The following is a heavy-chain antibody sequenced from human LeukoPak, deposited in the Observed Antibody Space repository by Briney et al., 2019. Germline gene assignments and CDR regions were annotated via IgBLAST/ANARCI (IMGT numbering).Heavy chain of an antibody. J-gene: IGHJ4*02. CDR2: ISSSGSTI. Sequence: GGSLRLSCAASGFTFSSYEMNWVRQAPGKGLEWVSYISSSGSTIYYADSVKGRFTISRDNAKNSLYLQMNSLRAEDTAVYYCARDEDTSALSEYWGQGTLVTVSS. CDR1: GFTFSSYE. CDR3: ARDEDTSALSEY. V-gene: IGHV3-48*03. D-gene: IGHD2/OR15-2a*01.